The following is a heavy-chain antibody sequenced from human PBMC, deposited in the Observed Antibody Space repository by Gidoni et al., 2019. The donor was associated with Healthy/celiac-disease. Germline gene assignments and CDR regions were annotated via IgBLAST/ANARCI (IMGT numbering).Heavy chain of an antibody. Sequence: QVQLVESGGGVVQPGRSLRLSCAASGFTFSSYGMPWVRQAPGKGLEWVAVISYDGSNKYYADSVKGRFTISRDNSKNTLYLQMNSLRAEDTAVYYCAKLNVEPVATITGGDNWFDPWGQGTLVTVSS. J-gene: IGHJ5*02. V-gene: IGHV3-30*18. CDR2: ISYDGSNK. CDR1: GFTFSSYG. CDR3: AKLNVEPVATITGGDNWFDP. D-gene: IGHD5-12*01.